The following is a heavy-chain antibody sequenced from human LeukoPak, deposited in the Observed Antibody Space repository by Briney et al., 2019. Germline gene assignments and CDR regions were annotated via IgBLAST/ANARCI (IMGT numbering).Heavy chain of an antibody. J-gene: IGHJ5*02. CDR3: AREPHYDFWSFDP. CDR2: INPNSGGT. V-gene: IGHV1-2*02. D-gene: IGHD3-3*01. Sequence: ASVEVSCKASGYTFTGYYMHWVRQAPGQGLEWMGWINPNSGGTNYAQKFQGRVTMTRDTSISTAYMELSRLRSDDTAVYYCAREPHYDFWSFDPWGQGTLVTVSS. CDR1: GYTFTGYY.